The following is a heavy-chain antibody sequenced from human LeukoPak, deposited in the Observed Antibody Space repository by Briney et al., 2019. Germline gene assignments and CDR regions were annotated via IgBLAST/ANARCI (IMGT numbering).Heavy chain of an antibody. CDR2: IYYSGST. D-gene: IGHD3-3*01. J-gene: IGHJ4*02. V-gene: IGHV4-39*07. CDR1: GGSISSSSYY. CDR3: ARAPYDFWSGFDY. Sequence: SETLSLTCTVSGGSISSSSYYWGWIRQPPGKGLEWIGSIYYSGSTYYNPSLKSRVTISVDTSKNQFSLKLSSVTAADTAVYYCARAPYDFWSGFDYWGQGTLVTVSS.